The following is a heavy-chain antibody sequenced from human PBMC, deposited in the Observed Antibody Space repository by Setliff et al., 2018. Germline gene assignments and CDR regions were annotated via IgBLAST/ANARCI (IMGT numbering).Heavy chain of an antibody. CDR2: LHRVGTF. CDR3: ASNRAAMALDDP. CDR1: GYSIITGYY. D-gene: IGHD5-18*01. J-gene: IGHJ5*02. V-gene: IGHV4-38-2*02. Sequence: SETLSLTCSVSGYSIITGYYWAWIRRLPGRGLEWIGSLHRVGTFFYNPSLVSRATLSLDTSKNQFSLKMSSVTAADTAVYYCASNRAAMALDDPWGQGKLVTVSS.